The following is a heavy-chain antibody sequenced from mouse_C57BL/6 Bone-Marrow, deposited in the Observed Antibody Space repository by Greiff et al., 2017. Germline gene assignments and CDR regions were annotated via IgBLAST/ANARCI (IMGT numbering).Heavy chain of an antibody. CDR3: ARLTIDFDY. CDR2: IYPRSGNT. D-gene: IGHD1-2*01. V-gene: IGHV1-81*01. CDR1: GYTFTSYG. J-gene: IGHJ2*01. Sequence: QVQLQQSGAELARPGASVKLSCKASGYTFTSYGISWVKQRTGQGLEWIGEIYPRSGNTYYNEKFKGKATLTADKSSSTAYMELRSLTSEDSAVYFCARLTIDFDYWGQVTTLTVSS.